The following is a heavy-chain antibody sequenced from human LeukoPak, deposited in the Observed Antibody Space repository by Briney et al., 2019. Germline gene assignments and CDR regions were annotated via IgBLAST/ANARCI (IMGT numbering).Heavy chain of an antibody. J-gene: IGHJ5*02. CDR3: ARDRIAAAGPHNWFDP. CDR2: INHSGST. Sequence: PSETLSLTCTASGGSISSYYWSWIRQPPGKGLEWIGEINHSGSTNYNPSLKSRVTISVDTSKNQFSLKLSSVTAADTAVYYCARDRIAAAGPHNWFDPWGQGTLVTVSS. V-gene: IGHV4-34*01. CDR1: GGSISSYY. D-gene: IGHD6-13*01.